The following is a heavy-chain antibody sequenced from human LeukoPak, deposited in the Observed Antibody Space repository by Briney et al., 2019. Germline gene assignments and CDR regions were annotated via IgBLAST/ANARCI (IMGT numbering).Heavy chain of an antibody. CDR2: ISAYNGNT. CDR3: AGDGDYDILTGYYYYYGMDV. J-gene: IGHJ6*04. D-gene: IGHD3-9*01. V-gene: IGHV1-18*04. CDR1: GYTFTSYG. Sequence: GASVRVSCKASGYTFTSYGISWVRQAPGQGLEWMGWISAYNGNTNYAQKLQGRVTMTTDTSTSTAYMELRSLRSDDTAVYYCAGDGDYDILTGYYYYYGMDVWGKGTTVTVSS.